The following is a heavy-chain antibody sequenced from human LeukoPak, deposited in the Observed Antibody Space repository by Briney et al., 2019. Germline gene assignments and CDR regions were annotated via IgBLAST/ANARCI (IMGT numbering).Heavy chain of an antibody. J-gene: IGHJ6*02. CDR2: IANKANTYTT. D-gene: IGHD3-16*01. CDR3: PILMRGGRMDV. V-gene: IGHV3-72*01. Sequence: GGSLRLSCAASGFTFSDHYMDWVRQAPGKGLEWVGRIANKANTYTTGYAASVKGRFTISRDDSKNSLYLQMNSLRTEDTALYYCPILMRGGRMDVWGQGTTVTVSS. CDR1: GFTFSDHY.